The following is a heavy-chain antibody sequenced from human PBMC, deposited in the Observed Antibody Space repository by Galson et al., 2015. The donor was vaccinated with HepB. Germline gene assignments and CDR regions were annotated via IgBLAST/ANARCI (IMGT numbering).Heavy chain of an antibody. CDR1: GFTFSSYS. D-gene: IGHD6-6*01. CDR3: ARRGPNIMKGNIAARIEDYYYYGMDV. Sequence: SLRLSCAASGFTFSSYSMNWVRQAPGKGLEWVSVIYSGGSTYYADSVKGRFTISRDNSKNTLYLQMNSLRAEDTAVYYCARRGPNIMKGNIAARIEDYYYYGMDVWGQGTTVTVSS. CDR2: IYSGGST. J-gene: IGHJ6*02. V-gene: IGHV3-53*01.